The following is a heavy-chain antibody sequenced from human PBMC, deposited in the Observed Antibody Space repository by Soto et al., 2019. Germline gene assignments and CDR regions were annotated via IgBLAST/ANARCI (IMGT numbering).Heavy chain of an antibody. D-gene: IGHD3-16*01. Sequence: GGSLRLSCVASGFTFSSYWMSCVRQSPGKGLEWVANIKPDGSEKSYVASVKGRFTISRDNAKNSLNQQMDSLRAEDTAVYYCERENYWGFDIWGQGTMVTVSS. J-gene: IGHJ3*02. CDR1: GFTFSSYW. CDR3: ERENYWGFDI. CDR2: IKPDGSEK. V-gene: IGHV3-7*05.